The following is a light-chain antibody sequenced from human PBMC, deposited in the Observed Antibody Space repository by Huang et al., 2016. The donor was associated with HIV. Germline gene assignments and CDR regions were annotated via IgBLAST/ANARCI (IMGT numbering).Light chain of an antibody. CDR2: QAS. J-gene: IGKJ1*01. CDR3: QQYNTYPWT. Sequence: DIQMTQSPSTLSASVGDRITITCRASQTVTGWLAWYQQKPGKAPKVLIFQASNLESGVPPRFIGSGSGTEFTLTITDLQPDDFATYYCQQYNTYPWTIGQGTKVDIQ. V-gene: IGKV1-5*03. CDR1: QTVTGW.